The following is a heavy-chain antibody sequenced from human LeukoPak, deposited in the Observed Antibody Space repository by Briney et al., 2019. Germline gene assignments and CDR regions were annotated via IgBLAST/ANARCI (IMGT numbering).Heavy chain of an antibody. Sequence: PGGSLRLSCAASGFTFSSYGMQWVRQAPGKGLEWVAFIRYDGSNKYYADSVKGRFTISRDNSKNTLYLQMNSLRAEDTAVYYCAKDMVGYGDLFDYWGQGTLVAVSS. D-gene: IGHD4-17*01. CDR1: GFTFSSYG. V-gene: IGHV3-30*02. J-gene: IGHJ4*02. CDR3: AKDMVGYGDLFDY. CDR2: IRYDGSNK.